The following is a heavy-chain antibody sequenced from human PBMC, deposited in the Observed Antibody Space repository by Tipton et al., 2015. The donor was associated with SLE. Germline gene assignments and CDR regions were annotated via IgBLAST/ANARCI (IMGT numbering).Heavy chain of an antibody. CDR3: AKWEAYSTFYLDV. Sequence: TLSLTCTVSGGSISSGSYYWSWIRQPAGKGLEWIGRIYTSGSTNYNSSLKSRVTMSVDTSKNQFSLKMTSVTAADTAVYYCAKWEAYSTFYLDVWGKGTTVTVSS. CDR2: IYTSGST. V-gene: IGHV4-61*02. J-gene: IGHJ6*03. CDR1: GGSISSGSYY. D-gene: IGHD4-11*01.